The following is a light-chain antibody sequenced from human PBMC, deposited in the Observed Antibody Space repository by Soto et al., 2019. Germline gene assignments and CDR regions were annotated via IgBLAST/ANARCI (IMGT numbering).Light chain of an antibody. CDR2: DAS. CDR1: QSISSW. V-gene: IGKV1-5*01. CDR3: QQYHSYYPWT. Sequence: DIQRTQTPSTPSASVGDRQTIACRASQSISSWVAWYQQKPGNPPKLLIYDASSLESGVPSRFSGSGSGTDFSLTISSLRPDDSATYYCQQYHSYYPWTFGQGTKVDIK. J-gene: IGKJ1*01.